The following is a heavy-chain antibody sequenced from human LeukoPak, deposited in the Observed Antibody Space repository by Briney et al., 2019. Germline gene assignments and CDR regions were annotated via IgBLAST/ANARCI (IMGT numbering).Heavy chain of an antibody. J-gene: IGHJ5*02. D-gene: IGHD4/OR15-4a*01. CDR3: ARWGYGATGGFDP. Sequence: SETLSLTCAVYDGPFSGYYWTWIRQPPGKGLEWIGEINHSGGTNYNPSLKSRVTISADTSKNQFYLKLRSVTAADTAVYYCARWGYGATGGFDPWGQGTLVTVSS. CDR1: DGPFSGYY. CDR2: INHSGGT. V-gene: IGHV4-34*01.